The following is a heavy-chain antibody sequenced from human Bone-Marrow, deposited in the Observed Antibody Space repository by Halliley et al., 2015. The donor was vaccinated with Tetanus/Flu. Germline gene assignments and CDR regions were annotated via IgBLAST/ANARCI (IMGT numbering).Heavy chain of an antibody. D-gene: IGHD1-1*01. CDR2: ISYSGST. J-gene: IGHJ5*02. Sequence: LRLSCAVSGGSINTYYWSWIRQPPGKQLEWIGYISYSGSTTYSPSLKSRVTMSIDTSKNQFSLRLTSVTAADTAIYYCARTSGTTLVYWFDPRGQGILVAVSS. V-gene: IGHV4-59*08. CDR3: ARTSGTTLVYWFDP. CDR1: GGSINTYY.